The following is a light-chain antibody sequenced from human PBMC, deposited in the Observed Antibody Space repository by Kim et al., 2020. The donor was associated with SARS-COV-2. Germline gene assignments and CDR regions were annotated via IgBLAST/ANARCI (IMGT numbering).Light chain of an antibody. CDR3: QQRRNWPLT. Sequence: LAPGETSTPPCRAIQSVYSYLAWYQHKRGQAPRLLIYDASNRATDVPARFSGSGSGTDFTLTISSLEAEDFAIYYCQQRRNWPLTFGGGTKLEI. V-gene: IGKV3-11*01. CDR1: QSVYSY. CDR2: DAS. J-gene: IGKJ4*01.